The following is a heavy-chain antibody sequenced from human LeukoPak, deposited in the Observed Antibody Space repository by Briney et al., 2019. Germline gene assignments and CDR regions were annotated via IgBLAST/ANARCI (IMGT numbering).Heavy chain of an antibody. CDR2: INPNSGGT. CDR1: GYTFTDYY. Sequence: ASVSVSCKASGYTFTDYYIHWVRQAPGQGLEWMGWINPNSGGTHYAQKFQGRVTMARDTSISTAYMELSRLRSDDTAVYYCARGSGSAVYYPFDNWGQGSLVSVLS. V-gene: IGHV1-2*02. D-gene: IGHD3-10*01. CDR3: ARGSGSAVYYPFDN. J-gene: IGHJ4*02.